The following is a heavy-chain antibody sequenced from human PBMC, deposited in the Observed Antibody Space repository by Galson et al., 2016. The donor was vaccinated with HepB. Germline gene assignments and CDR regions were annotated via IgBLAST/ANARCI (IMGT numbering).Heavy chain of an antibody. J-gene: IGHJ6*02. CDR3: ARAGTDYIHYGMDV. D-gene: IGHD4-11*01. Sequence: QSGAEVKKPGESLKISCKGSGYSFTSYWIAWVRQMPGKGLEWMGITYPRDSNTRYSPSFQGQVTISVDKSISTAYLQWGSLKASDTATYYGARAGTDYIHYGMDVWGQGTTVTVSS. CDR2: TYPRDSNT. CDR1: GYSFTSYW. V-gene: IGHV5-51*01.